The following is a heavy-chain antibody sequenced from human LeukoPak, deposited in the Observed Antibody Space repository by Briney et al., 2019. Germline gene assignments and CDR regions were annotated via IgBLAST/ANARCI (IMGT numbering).Heavy chain of an antibody. CDR3: ARHKPTVVTPDY. CDR1: GGSISSSSYY. D-gene: IGHD4-23*01. CDR2: IYYSGST. J-gene: IGHJ4*02. V-gene: IGHV4-39*01. Sequence: PSETLSLTCTVSGGSISSSSYYWGWIRQPPGKGLEWIGSIYYSGSTYYNPSLKSRVTISVDTSKNQFSLKLSSVTAADTAVYYCARHKPTVVTPDYWGQGTLVTVSS.